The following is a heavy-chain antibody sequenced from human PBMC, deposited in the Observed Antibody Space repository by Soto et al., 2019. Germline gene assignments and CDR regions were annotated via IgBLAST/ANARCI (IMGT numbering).Heavy chain of an antibody. J-gene: IGHJ4*02. Sequence: GGSLRLSCAASGFTFSIYSMNWVRHAPGKGLEWVSCISYTNTHTYYADSVKGRFTISRDNAKNSLYLQMNSLSAEDTAVYYCVRDQGIAANLDYWGQGTLVTVSS. V-gene: IGHV3-21*01. D-gene: IGHD6-13*01. CDR2: ISYTNTHT. CDR1: GFTFSIYS. CDR3: VRDQGIAANLDY.